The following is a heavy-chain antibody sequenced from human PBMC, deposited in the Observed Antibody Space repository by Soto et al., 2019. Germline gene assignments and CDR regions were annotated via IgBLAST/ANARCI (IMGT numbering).Heavy chain of an antibody. J-gene: IGHJ6*02. CDR2: ISSSSSHT. V-gene: IGHV3-11*05. Sequence: QVQLVESGGGLVKPGGSLRLSCAASGFTFSDYYMSWIRQAPGKGLEWVSYISSSSSHTNYADSVKGRFTISRDNAKNSLYLQMNSLRAEDTAVYYCARAYDYYYGMDVWGQGTTVTVSS. CDR1: GFTFSDYY. CDR3: ARAYDYYYGMDV.